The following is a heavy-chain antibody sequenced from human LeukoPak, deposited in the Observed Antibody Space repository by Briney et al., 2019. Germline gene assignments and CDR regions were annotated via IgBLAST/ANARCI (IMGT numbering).Heavy chain of an antibody. Sequence: ALVKVSCKSSGYSFRRNGISWVRQAPGQGLEWMAWISANSGNTNYAQNFQDRVTLTTDTSTSTAYMELRSLRSDDTAVYYCARDVNYAFDYWGQGTLVTVSS. CDR3: ARDVNYAFDY. V-gene: IGHV1-18*01. D-gene: IGHD3-16*01. CDR2: ISANSGNT. CDR1: GYSFRRNG. J-gene: IGHJ4*02.